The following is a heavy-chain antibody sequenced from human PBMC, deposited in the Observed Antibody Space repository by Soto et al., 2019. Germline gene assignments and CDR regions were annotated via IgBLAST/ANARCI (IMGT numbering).Heavy chain of an antibody. CDR2: IYDAGTT. Sequence: QLQLQESGPGLVKPSETLSLTCAVSGASISRIGFHWGWIRQPPGQGLEWIGSIYDAGTTFYNSSLKSRVTISTDTSKNHFSLKLSSVTAADTAVYYCARRGSGNTFDYWGQGTLVTVSS. D-gene: IGHD3-10*01. V-gene: IGHV4-39*01. J-gene: IGHJ4*02. CDR3: ARRGSGNTFDY. CDR1: GASISRIGFH.